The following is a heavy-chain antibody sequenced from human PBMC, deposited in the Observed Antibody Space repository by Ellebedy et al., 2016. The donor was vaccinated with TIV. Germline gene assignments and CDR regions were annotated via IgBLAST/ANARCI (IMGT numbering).Heavy chain of an antibody. CDR3: AKWETYSPPDY. V-gene: IGHV3-30*18. CDR2: ISYDGSNK. D-gene: IGHD3-16*01. Sequence: GESLKISXAASGFTFSSYGMHWVRQAPGKGLEWVAVISYDGSNKYYADSVKGRFTISRDNSKNTLYLQMNSLRAEDTAVYYCAKWETYSPPDYWGQGTLVTVSS. CDR1: GFTFSSYG. J-gene: IGHJ4*02.